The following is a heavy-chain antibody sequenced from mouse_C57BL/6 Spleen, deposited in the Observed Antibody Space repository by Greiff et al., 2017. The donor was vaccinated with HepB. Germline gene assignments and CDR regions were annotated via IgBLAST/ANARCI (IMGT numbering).Heavy chain of an antibody. D-gene: IGHD2-1*01. Sequence: QVQLKQSGAELARPGASVKLSCKASGYTFTSYGISWVKQRTGQGLEWIGEIYPRSGNTYYNEKFKGKATLTADKSSSTAYMELRSLTSEDSAVYFCASLLWKAMDYWGQGTSVTVSS. J-gene: IGHJ4*01. V-gene: IGHV1-81*01. CDR2: IYPRSGNT. CDR1: GYTFTSYG. CDR3: ASLLWKAMDY.